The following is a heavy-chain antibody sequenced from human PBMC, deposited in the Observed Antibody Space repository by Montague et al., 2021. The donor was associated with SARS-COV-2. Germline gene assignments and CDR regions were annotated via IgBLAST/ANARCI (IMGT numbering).Heavy chain of an antibody. CDR2: IDDSGST. D-gene: IGHD5-12*01. CDR3: ARRGRKLLPVATTIGGFDI. V-gene: IGHV4-39*02. CDR1: GGSISSSNYY. J-gene: IGHJ3*02. Sequence: SETLSLTCTVSGGSISSSNYYRDWIRQPPGKGLEWIGSIDDSGSTYYNXSLKSRVTISVDTSKNHFSLKLRSVTAADTAVYYCARRGRKLLPVATTIGGFDIWGQGTMVTVSS.